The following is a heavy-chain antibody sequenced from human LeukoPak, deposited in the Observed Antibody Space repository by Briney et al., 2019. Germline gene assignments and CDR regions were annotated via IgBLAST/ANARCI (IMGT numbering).Heavy chain of an antibody. CDR1: GFTFKKYW. Sequence: GGSLRLSCAASGFTFKKYWMNWVRQVPGKGLECLANIKEDGSETYYADSVKGRFTISRDNPKNLLFLQINSLRVKDTAVYYCARETPRRGETRDGYRWGQGTLVTVSS. CDR2: IKEDGSET. V-gene: IGHV3-7*01. J-gene: IGHJ4*02. CDR3: ARETPRRGETRDGYR. D-gene: IGHD5-24*01.